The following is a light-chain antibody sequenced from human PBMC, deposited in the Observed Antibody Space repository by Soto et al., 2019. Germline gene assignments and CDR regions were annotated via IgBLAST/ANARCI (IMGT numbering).Light chain of an antibody. V-gene: IGLV2-14*01. J-gene: IGLJ3*02. CDR2: EVS. Sequence: QSALTQPASVSGSPGQSITISCTGTRSDVGGYNFVSWYQQHPGKAPKLIIYEVSNRPSGVSNRFSGSKSANTASLTISGLQAEDEADYYCNSYTSSHTLVFGGGTKLTVL. CDR3: NSYTSSHTLV. CDR1: RSDVGGYNF.